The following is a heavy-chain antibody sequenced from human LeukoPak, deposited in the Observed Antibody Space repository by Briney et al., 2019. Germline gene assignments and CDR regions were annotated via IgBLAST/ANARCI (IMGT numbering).Heavy chain of an antibody. CDR1: GFTVSSNY. D-gene: IGHD6-13*01. J-gene: IGHJ4*02. Sequence: GGSLRLSCAASGFTVSSNYMSWVRQAPGKGREWVSVIYSGGSTYYADSVKGRFTISRDNSKNTLYLQMNSLRAEDTAVYYCARDPGIAAAGDDYWGQGTLVTVSS. CDR3: ARDPGIAAAGDDY. CDR2: IYSGGST. V-gene: IGHV3-66*01.